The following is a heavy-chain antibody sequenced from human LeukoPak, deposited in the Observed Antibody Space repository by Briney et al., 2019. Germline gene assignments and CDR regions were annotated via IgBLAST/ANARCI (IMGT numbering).Heavy chain of an antibody. CDR2: ISGGGNT. CDR1: GFTFSSYA. D-gene: IGHD3-22*01. V-gene: IGHV3-23*01. Sequence: GGSLRLSCAASGFTFSSYAMNWVRQAPGKGLEWVSGISGGGNTYYADSVKGRFTISRDNSKNTLYLQMNSLRAEDTAVYYCAKDHAVEYYYDSSGYYYVRYFDYWGQGTLVTVSS. J-gene: IGHJ4*02. CDR3: AKDHAVEYYYDSSGYYYVRYFDY.